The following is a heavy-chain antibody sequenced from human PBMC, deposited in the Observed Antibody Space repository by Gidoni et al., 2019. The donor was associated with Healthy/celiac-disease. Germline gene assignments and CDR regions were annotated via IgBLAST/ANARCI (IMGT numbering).Heavy chain of an antibody. V-gene: IGHV3-30*04. D-gene: IGHD3-22*01. CDR3: ARENDSSGYSLYCFDY. CDR1: GFTFSSYA. Sequence: QVQLVESGGGVVQPGRSLRLSCAASGFTFSSYAMHWVRQAPGKGLEWVAVRSYDGSNKYYADSVKGRFTISRDNSKNTLYLQMNSLRAEDTAVYYCARENDSSGYSLYCFDYWGQGTLVTVSS. CDR2: RSYDGSNK. J-gene: IGHJ4*02.